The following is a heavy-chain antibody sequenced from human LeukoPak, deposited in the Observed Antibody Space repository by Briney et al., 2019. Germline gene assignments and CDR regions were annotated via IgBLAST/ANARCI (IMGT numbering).Heavy chain of an antibody. J-gene: IGHJ4*02. CDR2: INTDGSST. CDR3: ARSSSGWHSDY. CDR1: GFTFSSYW. Sequence: PGGSLRLSCAASGFTFSSYWIHWVRQAPGKGLVWVSRINTDGSSTTYADSVKGRFTISRDNAKNTLYLQMNSLRAEDTALYYCARSSSGWHSDYWGQGTLATVSS. V-gene: IGHV3-74*01. D-gene: IGHD6-19*01.